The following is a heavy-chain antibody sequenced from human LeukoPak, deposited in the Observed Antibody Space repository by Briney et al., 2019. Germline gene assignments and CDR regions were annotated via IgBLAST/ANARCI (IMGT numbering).Heavy chain of an antibody. Sequence: SETLSLTSTVSGGSISSYYWSWIRQPPGKGLEWIGYISYSGSTNYNPSLKSRVTISVDTSKNQFSLKLSSVTAADTAVYYCARNSARDGYRTGMDYWGQGTLVTVSS. CDR1: GGSISSYY. J-gene: IGHJ4*02. D-gene: IGHD5-24*01. CDR3: ARNSARDGYRTGMDY. V-gene: IGHV4-59*01. CDR2: ISYSGST.